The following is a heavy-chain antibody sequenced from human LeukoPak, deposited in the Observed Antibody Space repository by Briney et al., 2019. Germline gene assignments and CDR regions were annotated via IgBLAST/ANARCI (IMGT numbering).Heavy chain of an antibody. J-gene: IGHJ4*02. Sequence: QPGGSLRLSCAVSGFTVSSNYMSWVRQAPGKGLEWVSSISLSGDKRGDNTFYAASVRGRFSISRDNSQNTVFLQMSSLRVDDTAAYYCVGTFTVFGVISTIAWGQGTLVSVSS. D-gene: IGHD3-3*01. V-gene: IGHV3-23*01. CDR1: GFTVSSNY. CDR3: VGTFTVFGVISTIA. CDR2: ISLSGDKRGDNT.